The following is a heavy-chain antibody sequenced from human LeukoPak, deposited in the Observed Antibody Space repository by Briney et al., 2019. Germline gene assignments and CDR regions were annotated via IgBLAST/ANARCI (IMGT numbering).Heavy chain of an antibody. Sequence: ASVKVSCKASGYTFTGYYRHWVRQAPGQGLEWMGWINPNSGVTYYAQKFQGRVSMTRDTSISTAYMEVSRLRSDDSALYYCARLSTPNLYYFDYWGQGTLVTVSS. CDR3: ARLSTPNLYYFDY. CDR1: GYTFTGYY. CDR2: INPNSGVT. V-gene: IGHV1-2*02. J-gene: IGHJ4*02. D-gene: IGHD3-16*02.